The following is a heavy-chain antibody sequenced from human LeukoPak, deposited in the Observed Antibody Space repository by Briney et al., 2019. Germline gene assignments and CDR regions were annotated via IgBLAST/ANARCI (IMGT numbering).Heavy chain of an antibody. CDR2: ISGSGGST. D-gene: IGHD3-3*01. V-gene: IGHV3-23*01. CDR3: AKPAVLRFLGPNWYFDL. J-gene: IGHJ2*01. CDR1: GFTFSSYA. Sequence: GGSLRLSCAASGFTFSSYAMSWVRQAPGKGLEWVSAISGSGGSTYYADSVKGRFTISGDNSKNTLYLQMNSLRAEDTAVYYCAKPAVLRFLGPNWYFDLWGRGTLVTVSS.